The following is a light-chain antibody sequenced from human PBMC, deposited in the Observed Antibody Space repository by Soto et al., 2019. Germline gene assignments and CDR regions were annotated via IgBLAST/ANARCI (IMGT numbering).Light chain of an antibody. V-gene: IGLV4-69*01. J-gene: IGLJ3*02. CDR1: SGHSSYA. CDR3: QTWGTGPWV. Sequence: QPVLTQSPSASASLGASVKLTCTLSSGHSSYAIAWHQQQPEKGPRYLMKLNSDGSHSKGDGIPDRFSGSSSGAERYLTISSLQSEDDADYYCQTWGTGPWVFGGGTQLTVL. CDR2: LNSDGSH.